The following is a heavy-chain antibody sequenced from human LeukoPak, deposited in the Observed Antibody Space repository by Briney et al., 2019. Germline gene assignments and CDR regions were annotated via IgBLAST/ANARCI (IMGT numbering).Heavy chain of an antibody. Sequence: PSETLSLTCAVYGGSFSGYYWSWIRQPQGKGLEWIGVINHSGSTNYNPSLKSRVTISVDTSKNQFSLKLSSVTAADTAVYYCARGDDARSVVPAAYYFDYWGQGTLVTVSS. V-gene: IGHV4-34*01. CDR2: INHSGST. CDR1: GGSFSGYY. D-gene: IGHD2-2*01. CDR3: ARGDDARSVVPAAYYFDY. J-gene: IGHJ4*02.